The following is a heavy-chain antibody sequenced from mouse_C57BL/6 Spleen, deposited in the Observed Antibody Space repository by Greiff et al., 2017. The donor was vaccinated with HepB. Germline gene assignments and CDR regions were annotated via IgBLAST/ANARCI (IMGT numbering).Heavy chain of an antibody. D-gene: IGHD3-2*02. CDR2: FDPETGGT. V-gene: IGHV1-15*01. CDR1: GYTFTDYE. Sequence: QVQLQQSGAELVRPGASVTLSCKASGYTFTDYEMHWVKQTPVHGLEWIGAFDPETGGTAYNQKFKGKAILTADKSSSTAYMELRSLTSEDSAVYYCTRQTAQAPYYYAMDYWGQGTSVTVSS. J-gene: IGHJ4*01. CDR3: TRQTAQAPYYYAMDY.